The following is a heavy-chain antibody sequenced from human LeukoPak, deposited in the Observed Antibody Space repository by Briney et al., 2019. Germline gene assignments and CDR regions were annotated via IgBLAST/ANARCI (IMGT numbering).Heavy chain of an antibody. CDR2: IGSSSSYI. CDR3: ASSVAIGTRADY. D-gene: IGHD6-19*01. Sequence: GGSLRLSCAASGFTFSSYSMNWVRQAPGKGLEWVSSIGSSSSYIYYADSVKGRFTISRDNAKNSLYLQMNSLRAEDTAVYYCASSVAIGTRADYWGQGTLVTVSS. J-gene: IGHJ4*02. CDR1: GFTFSSYS. V-gene: IGHV3-21*01.